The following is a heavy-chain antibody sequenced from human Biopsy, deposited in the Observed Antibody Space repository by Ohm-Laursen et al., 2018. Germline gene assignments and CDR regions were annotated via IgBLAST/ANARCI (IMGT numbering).Heavy chain of an antibody. CDR2: INPSHGST. Sequence: SVKVSCKASEYTFTRYYMHWVRQAPGQGLQWMGLINPSHGSTGSAQKFEGRFTMTRDTSTSTFYMELSSLRSEDTAIYYCARATLDYYDSNGYGADAFDIWGQGTMVTVSS. J-gene: IGHJ3*02. CDR1: EYTFTRYY. V-gene: IGHV1-46*01. CDR3: ARATLDYYDSNGYGADAFDI. D-gene: IGHD3-22*01.